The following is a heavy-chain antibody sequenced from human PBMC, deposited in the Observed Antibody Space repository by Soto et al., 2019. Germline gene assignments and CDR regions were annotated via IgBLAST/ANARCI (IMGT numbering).Heavy chain of an antibody. Sequence: EVQLVESGGGLVQPGGSLRLSCAASGFTVSTHYMSWFRQAPTKGLEWLSVIYRDGSAYYADSVKGRFTVSRASSENTLYLQINNLRAEDTAVYYCARDPFQPFGSLGQGTLVSVSS. J-gene: IGHJ4*02. CDR1: GFTVSTHY. CDR3: ARDPFQPFGS. V-gene: IGHV3-66*01. CDR2: IYRDGSA.